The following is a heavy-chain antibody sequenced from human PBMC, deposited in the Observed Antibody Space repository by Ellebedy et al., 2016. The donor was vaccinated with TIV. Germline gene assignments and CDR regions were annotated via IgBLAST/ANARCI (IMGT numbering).Heavy chain of an antibody. CDR3: ASSGNSYNWFDP. CDR2: ISGSGGST. V-gene: IGHV3-23*01. CDR1: GFTFSSYA. Sequence: GGSLRLXXAASGFTFSSYAMSWVRQAPGKGLEWVSAISGSGGSTYYADSVKGRFTISRDNSKNTLYLQMNSLRAEDTAVYYCASSGNSYNWFDPWGQGTLVTVSS. J-gene: IGHJ5*02. D-gene: IGHD3-22*01.